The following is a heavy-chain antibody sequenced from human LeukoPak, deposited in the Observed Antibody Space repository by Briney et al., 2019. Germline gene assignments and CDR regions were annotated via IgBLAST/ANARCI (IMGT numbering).Heavy chain of an antibody. D-gene: IGHD3-22*01. J-gene: IGHJ4*02. CDR2: IIPIFGTA. CDR1: GGTFSSYA. Sequence: GASVKVSCKASGGTFSSYAISWVRQAPGQGLEWMGGIIPIFGTANYARKFQGRVTITADESTSTAYMELSSLRSEDTAVYYCALGDDSSGYCFDYWGQGTLVTVSS. CDR3: ALGDDSSGYCFDY. V-gene: IGHV1-69*13.